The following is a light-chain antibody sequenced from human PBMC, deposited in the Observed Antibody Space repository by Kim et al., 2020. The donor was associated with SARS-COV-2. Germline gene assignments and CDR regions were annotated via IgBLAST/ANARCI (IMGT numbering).Light chain of an antibody. CDR3: CSYTSSSTWV. CDR1: SSDVGGYNY. V-gene: IGLV2-14*04. Sequence: GQSITISCTGTSSDVGGYNYVSWYQQNPGKAPKLMIYDVSKLPSGVSSRFSGSKSGNTASLTISGLQSEDEANYHCCSYTSSSTWVFGGGTQLTVL. J-gene: IGLJ3*02. CDR2: DVS.